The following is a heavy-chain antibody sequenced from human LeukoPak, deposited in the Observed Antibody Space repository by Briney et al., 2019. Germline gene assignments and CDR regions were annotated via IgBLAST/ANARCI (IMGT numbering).Heavy chain of an antibody. CDR1: GFTFTSYS. V-gene: IGHV3-21*01. CDR2: ISSSSSYI. J-gene: IGHJ6*02. D-gene: IGHD3-10*01. Sequence: GGSLRLSCAASGFTFTSYSMNWVRQAPGKGLEWVSSISSSSSYIYYADSVKGRFTISRDNAKNSLYLQMNSLRAEDTAVYYCAREMGRYYGSGSYYNANYYYYGMDVWGQGTTVTVSS. CDR3: AREMGRYYGSGSYYNANYYYYGMDV.